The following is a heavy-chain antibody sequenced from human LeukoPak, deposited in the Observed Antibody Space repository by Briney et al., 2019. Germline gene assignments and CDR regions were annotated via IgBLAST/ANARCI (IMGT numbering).Heavy chain of an antibody. V-gene: IGHV3-53*01. CDR3: ARHTVGESYFDY. CDR1: GFTVSSNY. J-gene: IGHJ4*02. Sequence: GGSLRLSCAASGFTVSSNYMSWVRQAPGKGLEWVSVIYSGGSTYYADSVKGRFTISRDNSKNTLYLQMNSLRAEDTAVYYCARHTVGESYFDYWGQGTLVTVSS. D-gene: IGHD2-21*01. CDR2: IYSGGST.